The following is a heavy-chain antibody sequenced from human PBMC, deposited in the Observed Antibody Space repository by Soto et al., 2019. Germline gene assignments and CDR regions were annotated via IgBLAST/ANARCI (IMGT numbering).Heavy chain of an antibody. J-gene: IGHJ4*02. Sequence: QVQLQESGPGLVKPSETLSLTCTVSGGSISSYYWSWIRQPPGKGLEWIGSIYYSGSTYYNPSLKSRVTMSVDTSKNQFSLKLSSVTAADTAVYYCARHGWAVAASRGDFDYWGQGTLVTVSS. V-gene: IGHV4-59*08. D-gene: IGHD6-19*01. CDR1: GGSISSYY. CDR2: IYYSGST. CDR3: ARHGWAVAASRGDFDY.